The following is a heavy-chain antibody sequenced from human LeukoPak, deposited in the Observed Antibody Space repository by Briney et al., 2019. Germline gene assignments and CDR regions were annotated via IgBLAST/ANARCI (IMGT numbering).Heavy chain of an antibody. J-gene: IGHJ1*01. CDR1: GGPFSSYA. CDR3: ACGPLRKGAVAGSYFQH. D-gene: IGHD6-19*01. CDR2: IIPIFGTT. Sequence: SVKVSCKASGGPFSSYAITWVRQAPGQGLECMGEIIPIFGTTNYAQKFQGRVTITADKSTSTAYMELSSLRSEDTGIYYCACGPLRKGAVAGSYFQHWGQGTLVTVSS. V-gene: IGHV1-69*06.